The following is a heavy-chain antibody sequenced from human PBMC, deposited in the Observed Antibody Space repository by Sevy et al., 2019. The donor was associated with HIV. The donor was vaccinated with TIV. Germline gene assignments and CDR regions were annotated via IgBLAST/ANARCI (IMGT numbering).Heavy chain of an antibody. CDR3: ARHRQDCSSTSCFDP. V-gene: IGHV1-18*04. D-gene: IGHD2-2*01. CDR2: ISAYSAYT. Sequence: ASVKVSCKASGYTFTSYGITWVRQAPGQGLEWMGWISAYSAYTNCAQKLQGRVTMTTDTSTGTAYMELRSLRSDDTAVYYCARHRQDCSSTSCFDPWGQGTLVTVSS. J-gene: IGHJ5*02. CDR1: GYTFTSYG.